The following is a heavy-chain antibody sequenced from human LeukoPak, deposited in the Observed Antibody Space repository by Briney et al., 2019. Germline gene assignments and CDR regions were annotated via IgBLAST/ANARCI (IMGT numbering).Heavy chain of an antibody. CDR2: IYYSGST. J-gene: IGHJ4*02. CDR3: ARLYSSGWYGDY. Sequence: SETLSLTCTVSGGSISSSSYYWGWLRQPPGKGLEWIGSIYYSGSTYYNPSLKSRVTISVDTSKNQFSLKLSSVTAADTAVYYCARLYSSGWYGDYWGQGTLVTVSS. CDR1: GGSISSSSYY. D-gene: IGHD6-19*01. V-gene: IGHV4-39*01.